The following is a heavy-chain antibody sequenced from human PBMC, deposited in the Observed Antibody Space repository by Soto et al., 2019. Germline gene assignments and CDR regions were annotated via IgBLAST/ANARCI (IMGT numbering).Heavy chain of an antibody. CDR1: GGTFNNYV. V-gene: IGHV1-69*05. CDR3: AGRCESTICLAHFDY. Sequence: VASVKVSCKASGGTFNNYVIHWVRQAPGQGLEWMGWINPNFGTTNYAQKFQGRVTMTTDKSTSTAYMELNSLRSEDTAVYYCAGRCESTICLAHFDYWGQGALVTVSS. CDR2: INPNFGTT. D-gene: IGHD2-2*01. J-gene: IGHJ4*02.